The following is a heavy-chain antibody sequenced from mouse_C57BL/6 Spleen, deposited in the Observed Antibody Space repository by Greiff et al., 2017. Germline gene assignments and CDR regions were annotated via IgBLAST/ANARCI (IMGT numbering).Heavy chain of an antibody. D-gene: IGHD1-2*01. Sequence: QVQLQQPGAELVKPGASVKLSCKASGYTFTSYWMQWVKQRPGQGLEWIGEIDPSDSYTNYNQKFNGKATLTVDTSSSTAYMQRSSLTSEDSAVYYCAREGDLLRQGYFDYWGQGTTLTVSS. CDR3: AREGDLLRQGYFDY. CDR2: IDPSDSYT. J-gene: IGHJ2*01. V-gene: IGHV1-50*01. CDR1: GYTFTSYW.